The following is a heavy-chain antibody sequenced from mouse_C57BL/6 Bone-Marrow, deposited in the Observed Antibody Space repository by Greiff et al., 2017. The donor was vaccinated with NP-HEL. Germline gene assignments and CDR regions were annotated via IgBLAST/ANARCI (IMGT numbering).Heavy chain of an antibody. CDR2: IYPGDGDT. CDR1: GYAFSSSW. Sequence: QVQLKQSGPELVKPGASVKISCKASGYAFSSSWMNWVKQRPGKGLEWIGRIYPGDGDTNYNGKFKGKATLTADTSSSTAYMQLSSLTSEDSAVYFCARLYYGSSSFAYWGQGTLVTVSA. D-gene: IGHD1-1*01. J-gene: IGHJ3*01. CDR3: ARLYYGSSSFAY. V-gene: IGHV1-82*01.